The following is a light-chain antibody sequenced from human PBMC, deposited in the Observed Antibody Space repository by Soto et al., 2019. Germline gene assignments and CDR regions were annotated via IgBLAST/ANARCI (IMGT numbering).Light chain of an antibody. CDR1: QSVSSSY. CDR3: QQYDSSRLWT. Sequence: EIVLTQSPGTLSLSPGERATPSCRASQSVSSSYLAWYQQTPGQAPRLLIYAASSRATGIPDRFSGSGSGTDFTLTISRLEPEDFAVYYCQQYDSSRLWTFGQGTKVDIK. V-gene: IGKV3-20*01. CDR2: AAS. J-gene: IGKJ1*01.